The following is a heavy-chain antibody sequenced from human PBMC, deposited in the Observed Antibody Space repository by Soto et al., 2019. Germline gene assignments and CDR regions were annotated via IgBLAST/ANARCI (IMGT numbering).Heavy chain of an antibody. Sequence: GYSLKISCKGSGYSFTSYWISWVRQMPGKGLEWMGRIDPSDSYTNYSPSFQGHVTISADKSISTAYLQWSSLKASDTAMYYCARHTGYCSSTSFHSSYYGRHVCGQGTTVTLSS. D-gene: IGHD2-2*01. CDR2: IDPSDSYT. CDR1: GYSFTSYW. CDR3: ARHTGYCSSTSFHSSYYGRHV. V-gene: IGHV5-10-1*01. J-gene: IGHJ6*02.